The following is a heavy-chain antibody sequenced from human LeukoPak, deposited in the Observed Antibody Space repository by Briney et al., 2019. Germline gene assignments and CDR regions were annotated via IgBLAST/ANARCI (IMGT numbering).Heavy chain of an antibody. D-gene: IGHD3-16*01. CDR1: GGSFNVYY. CDR2: INHSGST. J-gene: IGHJ4*02. Sequence: SETLSLTCAVYGGSFNVYYWTWIRQPPGKGLEWIGEINHSGSTNYNPSLKSRVSISVDTSKNQFSLNLSSVAAADTAVYYCAREGGGLDYWGQGTLVTVSS. V-gene: IGHV4-34*01. CDR3: AREGGGLDY.